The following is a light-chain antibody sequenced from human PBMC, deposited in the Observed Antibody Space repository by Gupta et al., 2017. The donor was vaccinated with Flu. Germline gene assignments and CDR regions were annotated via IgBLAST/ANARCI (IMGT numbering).Light chain of an antibody. Sequence: RASQDIYKWLAWYQQKPGKAPKVLIYAASTLESGVPSRFSGSGSGTDFTLTITSLQPEDFATYFCQQTNSFPLTFGGGTTVELK. J-gene: IGKJ4*01. CDR1: QDIYKW. CDR3: QQTNSFPLT. V-gene: IGKV1-12*01. CDR2: AAS.